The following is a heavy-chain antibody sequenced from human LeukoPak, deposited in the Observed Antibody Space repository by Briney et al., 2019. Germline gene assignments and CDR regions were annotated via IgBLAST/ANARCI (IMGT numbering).Heavy chain of an antibody. V-gene: IGHV1-24*01. D-gene: IGHD4-11*01. CDR2: FDPEDGET. J-gene: IGHJ6*03. Sequence: ASVKVSCKVSGYTLTELSMHWVRQAPGKGREWMGGFDPEDGETIYAQKFQGRVTMTEDTSTDTAYMELSSLRSEDTAVYYCATDIPTVTSYMDVWGKGTTVTVSS. CDR3: ATDIPTVTSYMDV. CDR1: GYTLTELS.